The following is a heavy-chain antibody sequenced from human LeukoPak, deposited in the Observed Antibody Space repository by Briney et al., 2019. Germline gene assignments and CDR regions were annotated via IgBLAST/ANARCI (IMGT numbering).Heavy chain of an antibody. V-gene: IGHV3-74*01. CDR2: INSDGSST. D-gene: IGHD3-3*01. CDR1: GFTFSSYW. Sequence: PGGSLTLSCAASGFTFSSYWMHWVRQAPGKGLVWVSRINSDGSSTSYADSVKGRFTISRDNAKNTLYLQMNSLRAEDTAVYYCARAYYDFWSGYFLDAFDIWGQGTMVTVSS. J-gene: IGHJ3*02. CDR3: ARAYYDFWSGYFLDAFDI.